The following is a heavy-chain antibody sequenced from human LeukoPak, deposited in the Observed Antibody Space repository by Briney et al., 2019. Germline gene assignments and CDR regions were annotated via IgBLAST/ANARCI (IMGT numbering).Heavy chain of an antibody. CDR2: IRSKAYGGTT. CDR3: TRDENPHYYDSSGIFDY. J-gene: IGHJ4*02. Sequence: GGSLRLSCTASGFTFGDYAMSWVRQAPGKGLEWVGFIRSKAYGGTTEYAASVKGRFTISRDDSKSIAYLQMNSLKTEDTAVYYCTRDENPHYYDSSGIFDYWGQGTLVTVSS. CDR1: GFTFGDYA. D-gene: IGHD3-22*01. V-gene: IGHV3-49*04.